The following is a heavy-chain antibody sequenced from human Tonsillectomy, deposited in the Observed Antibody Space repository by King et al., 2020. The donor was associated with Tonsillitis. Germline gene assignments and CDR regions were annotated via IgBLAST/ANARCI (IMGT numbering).Heavy chain of an antibody. Sequence: QLVQSGAEVKKPGSSVKVSCKASGGTFSSYAISWVRQAPGQGLEWMGGIIPIFGTANYAQKFQGRVTITADESTSTAYMELSSLRSEDTAVYYCARTNYYYGSGSYFSVIYYYYGMDVWGQGTTVTVSS. J-gene: IGHJ6*02. CDR3: ARTNYYYGSGSYFSVIYYYYGMDV. CDR1: GGTFSSYA. V-gene: IGHV1-69*12. CDR2: IIPIFGTA. D-gene: IGHD3-10*01.